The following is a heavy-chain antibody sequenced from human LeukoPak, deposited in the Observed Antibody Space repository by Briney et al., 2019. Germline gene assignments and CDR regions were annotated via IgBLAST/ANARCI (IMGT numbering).Heavy chain of an antibody. CDR3: AREYSSSDWVDY. J-gene: IGHJ4*02. CDR1: GGSFSGYY. V-gene: IGHV4-34*01. D-gene: IGHD6-6*01. CDR2: INHSGST. Sequence: PSETLSLTCAVYGGSFSGYYWSWIRQPPGKGLEWIGEINHSGSTNYNPSLKSRVTISVDTSKNQFSLKLSSVTAADTAVYYCAREYSSSDWVDYWGQGTLVTVSS.